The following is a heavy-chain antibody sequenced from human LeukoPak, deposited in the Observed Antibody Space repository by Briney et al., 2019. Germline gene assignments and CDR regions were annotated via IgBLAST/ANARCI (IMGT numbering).Heavy chain of an antibody. J-gene: IGHJ2*01. D-gene: IGHD2-21*02. CDR3: ARVPAYCAGDCRFFDL. V-gene: IGHV3-48*03. Sequence: GGSLRLSCAASGFTFSSYEMNWVRQAPGKGLEWISYISSQSSSIHYADSVKGRFTISRDNAKNSLYLQMNSLRDEDTAVYYCARVPAYCAGDCRFFDLWGRGTLVTVSS. CDR1: GFTFSSYE. CDR2: ISSQSSSI.